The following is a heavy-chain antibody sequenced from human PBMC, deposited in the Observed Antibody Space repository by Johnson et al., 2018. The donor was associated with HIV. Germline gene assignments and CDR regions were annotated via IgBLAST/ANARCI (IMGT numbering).Heavy chain of an antibody. Sequence: QVQLVESGGGVVQPGRSLRLSCAASRFTFSTYGMHWVRKAPGKGLEWVAVISYDGSNNYYADSVKGRFTISRDNSKNTLYLQMNSLRAEDTAVYYWAPRAFTTMAEDDAFDIWGQGTMVTVSS. J-gene: IGHJ3*02. V-gene: IGHV3-30*03. CDR3: APRAFTTMAEDDAFDI. D-gene: IGHD5-18*01. CDR2: ISYDGSNN. CDR1: RFTFSTYG.